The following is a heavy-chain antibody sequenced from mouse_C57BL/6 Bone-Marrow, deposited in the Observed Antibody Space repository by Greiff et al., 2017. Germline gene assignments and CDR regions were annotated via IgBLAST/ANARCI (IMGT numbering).Heavy chain of an antibody. J-gene: IGHJ4*01. CDR2: ISSGGDYT. V-gene: IGHV5-9-1*02. CDR1: GFTFTSYA. D-gene: IGHD2-2*01. CDR3: SGVTRWVRKYYYYDMDD. Sequence: EVQLVESGDGLVKPGGSLKLSCAASGFTFTSYAMSWVRQTPEQRLEWVAYISSGGDYTYYADTVKGRSTITIDKARNTLYLQMSRLTSEATAMYYCSGVTRWVRKYYYYDMDDWGQGTSVTVSS.